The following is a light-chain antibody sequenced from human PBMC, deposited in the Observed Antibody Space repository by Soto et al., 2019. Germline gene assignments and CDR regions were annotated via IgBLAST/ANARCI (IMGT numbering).Light chain of an antibody. CDR1: SSNIGTNT. J-gene: IGLJ2*01. V-gene: IGLV1-44*01. CDR2: SNN. CDR3: AAWDDSLTGVL. Sequence: QSVLTQPPSASGTPGQTVTISCSGSSSNIGTNTVNWYQHLPGTAPKLLIYSNNQRPSGVPDRFSGSKSGTSASLAISGLQSEDETDYYCAAWDDSLTGVLFGGGTQLTV.